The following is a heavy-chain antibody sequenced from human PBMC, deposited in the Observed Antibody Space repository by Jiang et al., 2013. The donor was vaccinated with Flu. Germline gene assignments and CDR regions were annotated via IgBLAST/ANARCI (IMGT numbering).Heavy chain of an antibody. Sequence: GSGLVKPSGTLSLTCAVSGGSISSSNWWSWVRQPPGKGLEWIGEIYHSGSTNYNPSLKSRVTISVDKSKNQFSLKLSSVTAADTAVYYCARVNVHNYYGSGSYFLSFDYWGQGTLVTVSS. D-gene: IGHD3-10*01. CDR3: ARVNVHNYYGSGSYFLSFDY. J-gene: IGHJ4*02. CDR1: GGSISSSNW. V-gene: IGHV4-4*02. CDR2: IYHSGST.